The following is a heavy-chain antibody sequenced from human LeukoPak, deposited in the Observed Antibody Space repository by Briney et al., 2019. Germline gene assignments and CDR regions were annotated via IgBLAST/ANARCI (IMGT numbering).Heavy chain of an antibody. V-gene: IGHV3-30*18. CDR3: AKDRWIRRISMAGQDY. J-gene: IGHJ4*02. CDR1: GFTFSSYG. D-gene: IGHD6-19*01. Sequence: GGSLRLSCATSGFTFSSYGMHWVRQAPDKGLEWVAVTSYDGSDTYYADSVKGRFTISRDNSKNTVYLQIKSLRPEDTAVYYCAKDRWIRRISMAGQDYWGQGTLVTVSS. CDR2: TSYDGSDT.